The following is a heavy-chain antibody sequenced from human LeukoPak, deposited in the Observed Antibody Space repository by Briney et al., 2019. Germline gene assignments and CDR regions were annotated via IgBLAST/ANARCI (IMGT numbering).Heavy chain of an antibody. V-gene: IGHV3-21*01. J-gene: IGHJ3*02. CDR3: ASGNAFDI. D-gene: IGHD1-1*01. CDR1: GFTFSSYS. Sequence: GGSLRLSCAASGFTFSSYSMNWVRQAPGKGLEWVSSISSSSNYIYYADSVKGRFTISRDNAKNSLYLQMNSLRAEDTAVYYCASGNAFDIWGQGTMVTVSS. CDR2: ISSSSNYI.